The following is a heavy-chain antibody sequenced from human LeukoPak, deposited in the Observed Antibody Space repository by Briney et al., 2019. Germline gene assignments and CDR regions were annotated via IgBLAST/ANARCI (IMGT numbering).Heavy chain of an antibody. CDR1: GGTFSSYA. V-gene: IGHV1-69*13. CDR2: IIPIFGTA. D-gene: IGHD3-22*01. J-gene: IGHJ4*02. CDR3: AREMPSRDSSGYVFDY. Sequence: SVKVSCKASGGTFSSYAISWVRQAPGQGLEWMGGIIPIFGTANYAQKFQGRVTITADESTSTAYMELSSLRSEDTAVYYCAREMPSRDSSGYVFDYWGQGTLVTVSS.